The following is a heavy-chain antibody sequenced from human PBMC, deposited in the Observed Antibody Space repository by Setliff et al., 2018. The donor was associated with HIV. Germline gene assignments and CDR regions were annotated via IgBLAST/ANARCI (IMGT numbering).Heavy chain of an antibody. J-gene: IGHJ4*02. CDR1: GFTLSGSG. V-gene: IGHV3-33*06. Sequence: GGSLRLSCEASGFTLSGSGMHWVRQAPGKGLEWVAVIWYDGSNKYYADSVKGRFTISRDNSKNTLYLQMNSLRAEDPAVYYCAKTPSSGWYSLYLDYWGQGTLVTVSS. D-gene: IGHD6-19*01. CDR3: AKTPSSGWYSLYLDY. CDR2: IWYDGSNK.